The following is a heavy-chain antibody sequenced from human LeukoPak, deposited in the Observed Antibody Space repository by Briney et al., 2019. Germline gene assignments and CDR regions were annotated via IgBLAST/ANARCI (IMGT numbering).Heavy chain of an antibody. CDR2: IYSGGST. J-gene: IGHJ1*01. CDR3: AKDRSGYCSSTSCPPQYFQH. D-gene: IGHD2-2*01. Sequence: PGGSLRLSCAASGFTVSSNYMSWVRQAPGKGLEWVSVIYSGGSTYYADSVKGRFTISRDNSKNTLYLQMNSLRAEDTAVYYCAKDRSGYCSSTSCPPQYFQHWGQGTLVTVSS. V-gene: IGHV3-66*01. CDR1: GFTVSSNY.